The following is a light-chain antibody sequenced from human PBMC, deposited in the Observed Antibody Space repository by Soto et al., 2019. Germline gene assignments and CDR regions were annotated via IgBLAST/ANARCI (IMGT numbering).Light chain of an antibody. CDR3: LQYGSSPVT. V-gene: IGKV3-20*01. J-gene: IGKJ5*01. Sequence: EIVLTQSPGTLSLSPGERATLSCRDSRSISSSYLAWYQQKPGQAPRLLIYGASSRATGIPDRFSGSGSGTDFTLTISRLEPEDFAVYFCLQYGSSPVTFGQGTRLEIK. CDR1: RSISSSY. CDR2: GAS.